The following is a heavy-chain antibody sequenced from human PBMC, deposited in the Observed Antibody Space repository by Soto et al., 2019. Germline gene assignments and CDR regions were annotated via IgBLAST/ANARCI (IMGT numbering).Heavy chain of an antibody. CDR3: ARDSGGFATNWFDP. D-gene: IGHD3-10*01. J-gene: IGHJ5*02. CDR1: GYTFTSYG. V-gene: IGHV1-18*04. Sequence: GASVKVSCKASGYTFTSYGISWVRQAPGQGLEWMGWISAYNGNTNYAQKLQGRVTMTTDTSTSAAYMELRSLRSDDTAVYYCARDSGGFATNWFDPWGQGTLVTVSS. CDR2: ISAYNGNT.